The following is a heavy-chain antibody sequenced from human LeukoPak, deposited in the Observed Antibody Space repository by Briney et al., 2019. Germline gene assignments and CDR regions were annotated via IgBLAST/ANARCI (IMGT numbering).Heavy chain of an antibody. D-gene: IGHD3-16*01. V-gene: IGHV1-18*01. CDR3: ARSYYVWGSYRNYFDY. J-gene: IGHJ4*02. CDR1: GYSFTSYG. Sequence: ASVKVSCKASGYSFTSYGISWVRQAPGQGLEWMGWISAFNGNTNYGQKLQGRVTMTTDTSTSTAHMEVRSLRSDDTAVYYCARSYYVWGSYRNYFDYWGQGTLVTVSS. CDR2: ISAFNGNT.